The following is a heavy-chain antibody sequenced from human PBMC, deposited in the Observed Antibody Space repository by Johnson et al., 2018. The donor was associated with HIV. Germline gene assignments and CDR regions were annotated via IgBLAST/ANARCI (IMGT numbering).Heavy chain of an antibody. CDR2: IRYDGSNK. J-gene: IGHJ3*02. Sequence: QVQLVESGGGVVQPGGSLRLSCAASGFTFSSFGMHWVRQAPGKGLEWVAFIRYDGSNKYYADSVKGRFTISRDNSKNIVYLQMNSLRVEDTAVYYCAREGGSYAGEMVDDAFDIWGQGTMVTVSS. CDR3: AREGGSYAGEMVDDAFDI. CDR1: GFTFSSFG. D-gene: IGHD3-16*01. V-gene: IGHV3-30*02.